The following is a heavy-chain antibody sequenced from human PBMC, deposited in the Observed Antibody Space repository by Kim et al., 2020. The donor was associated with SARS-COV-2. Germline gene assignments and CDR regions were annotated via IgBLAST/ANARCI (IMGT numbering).Heavy chain of an antibody. D-gene: IGHD2-15*01. CDR2: ISSSSIYI. Sequence: GGSLRLSCAASGFTFSRYTMHWVRQAPGKGLEWVSSISSSSIYIEYADSVKGRFTISRDNAKNSLYLQMNSLRAEDTAVYYCAREDKDNTFIDYWGQGTLVTVSS. CDR1: GFTFSRYT. V-gene: IGHV3-21*01. J-gene: IGHJ4*02. CDR3: AREDKDNTFIDY.